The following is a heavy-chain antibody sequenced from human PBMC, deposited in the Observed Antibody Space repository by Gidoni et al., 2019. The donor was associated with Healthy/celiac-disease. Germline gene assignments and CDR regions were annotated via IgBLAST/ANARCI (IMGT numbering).Heavy chain of an antibody. CDR2: IYSGGST. V-gene: IGHV3-66*02. J-gene: IGHJ6*02. Sequence: EVQLVESGGGLVQPGGSLRLYCAASGFTVGSNYMSWVRQAPGKGLEWVSVIYSGGSTYYADSVKGRFTISRDNSKNTLYLQMNSLRAEDTAVYYCARDLIIAARPEGMDVWGQGTTVTVSS. CDR1: GFTVGSNY. D-gene: IGHD6-6*01. CDR3: ARDLIIAARPEGMDV.